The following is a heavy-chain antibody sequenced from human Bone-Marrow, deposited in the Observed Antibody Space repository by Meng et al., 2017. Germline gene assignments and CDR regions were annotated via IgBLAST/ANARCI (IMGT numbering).Heavy chain of an antibody. CDR1: GYIFTNYD. V-gene: IGHV1-8*01. CDR2: LNPRTGNT. D-gene: IGHD4-23*01. J-gene: IGHJ5*02. CDR3: ARDYGGNSGRFDP. Sequence: QVQLVQSGCAVKKPGASVRVTCKASGYIFTNYDLNWVRQAAGQGPEWMGWLNPRTGNTGYAQKFQGRVILTRDTSRSTAYMELSSLTSDDTAIYYCARDYGGNSGRFDPWGQGTLVTVSS.